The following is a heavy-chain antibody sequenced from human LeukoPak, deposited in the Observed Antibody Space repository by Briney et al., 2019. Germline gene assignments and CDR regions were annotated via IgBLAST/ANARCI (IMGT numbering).Heavy chain of an antibody. J-gene: IGHJ4*02. Sequence: GGSLRLSCAASGFTFSSYAMHWVRQAPGKGLEWVAVISYDGSNKYYADSVKGRFTISRDDSKDTLYLQMNSLRAEDTAVYYCARGGDIVVVPAAIVLDYWGQGTLVTVSS. CDR3: ARGGDIVVVPAAIVLDY. CDR1: GFTFSSYA. CDR2: ISYDGSNK. D-gene: IGHD2-2*01. V-gene: IGHV3-30*04.